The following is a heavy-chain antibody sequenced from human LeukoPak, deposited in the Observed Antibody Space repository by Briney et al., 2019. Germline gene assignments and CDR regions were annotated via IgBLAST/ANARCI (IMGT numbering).Heavy chain of an antibody. J-gene: IGHJ3*02. CDR2: INPNSGGT. CDR1: GYTFTDYY. Sequence: ASVKVSCKASGYTFTDYYIHWVRQALGQGLEWMGRINPNSGGTTYAQKFQGRVTMTRDTSIGIAYMELSRLRSDDTAVYYCARPRATIVVDDAFDIWGQGTMVSVSS. CDR3: ARPRATIVVDDAFDI. D-gene: IGHD3-22*01. V-gene: IGHV1-2*06.